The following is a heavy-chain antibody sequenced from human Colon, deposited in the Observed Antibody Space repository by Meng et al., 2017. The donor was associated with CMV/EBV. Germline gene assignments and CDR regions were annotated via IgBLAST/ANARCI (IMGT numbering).Heavy chain of an antibody. J-gene: IGHJ4*02. CDR2: VHYSWTPT. V-gene: IGHV4-59*01. CDR3: ARTLGGRQLFDF. CDR1: GDSINNYY. D-gene: IGHD1-26*01. Sequence: SETLSLTCTVSGDSINNYYWSWIRQSPGKGLEWVAYVHYSWTPTNYNPSLKSRVTISVDTSKNQFYLKLNSVTAADTAVYYCARTLGGRQLFDFWGQGTLVTVSS.